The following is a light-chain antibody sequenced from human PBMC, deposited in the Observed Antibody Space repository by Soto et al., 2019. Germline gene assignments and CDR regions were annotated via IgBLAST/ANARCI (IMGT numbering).Light chain of an antibody. CDR2: AAS. Sequence: DIQLTQSPSFLSASVGDRVTITCRASQGISSYLAWYQQKPGKGPKLLIYAASTLQSGVPSRFSGSGSGTEFTLTISSLQPEDFATYYCQPLNSYPITFGQGTRLAIK. CDR1: QGISSY. CDR3: QPLNSYPIT. J-gene: IGKJ5*01. V-gene: IGKV1-9*01.